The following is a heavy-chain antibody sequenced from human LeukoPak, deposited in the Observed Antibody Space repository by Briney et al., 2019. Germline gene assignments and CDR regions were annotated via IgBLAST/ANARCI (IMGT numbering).Heavy chain of an antibody. CDR3: ARDVVKVVVVVVSDAIHI. J-gene: IGHJ3*02. CDR1: GYPFTSFG. V-gene: IGHV1-18*01. Sequence: ASVKVSCKASGYPFTSFGISWVRQAPGQGLEWMGWISAYDGSTKYAQKFQGRVTMTTDRSTSTAYMELRSLTSDGTAVYYCARDVVKVVVVVVSDAIHIWGQGTTVTVSS. CDR2: ISAYDGST. D-gene: IGHD2-15*01.